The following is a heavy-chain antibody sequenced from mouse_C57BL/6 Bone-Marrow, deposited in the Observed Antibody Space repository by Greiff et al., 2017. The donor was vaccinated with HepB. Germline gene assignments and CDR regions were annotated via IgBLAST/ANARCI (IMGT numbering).Heavy chain of an antibody. CDR1: GYAFSSYW. V-gene: IGHV1-80*01. Sequence: QVQLKESGAELVKPGASVKISCKASGYAFSSYWMNWVKQRPGKGLEWIGQIYPGDGDTNYNGKFKGKATLTADKSSSTAYMQLSSLTSEDSAVYFCARVGYDEGFAYWGQGTLVTVSA. CDR2: IYPGDGDT. CDR3: ARVGYDEGFAY. J-gene: IGHJ3*01. D-gene: IGHD2-2*01.